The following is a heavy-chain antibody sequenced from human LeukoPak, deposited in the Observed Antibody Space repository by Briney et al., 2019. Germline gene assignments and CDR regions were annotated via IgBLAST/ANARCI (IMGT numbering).Heavy chain of an antibody. CDR1: GGSISSGSYY. Sequence: SETLSLTCTVSGGSISSGSYYWSWIRQPAGKGLEWIGRIYTSGSTHYNPSLKSRVTISVDTSKNQFSLKLSSVTAADTAVYYCARETYGDDAFDIWGQGTMVTVSS. D-gene: IGHD4-17*01. CDR2: IYTSGST. V-gene: IGHV4-61*02. J-gene: IGHJ3*02. CDR3: ARETYGDDAFDI.